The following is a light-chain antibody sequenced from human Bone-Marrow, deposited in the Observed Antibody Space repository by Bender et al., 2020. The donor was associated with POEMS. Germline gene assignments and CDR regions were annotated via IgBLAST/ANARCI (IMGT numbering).Light chain of an antibody. CDR1: GSDVGGYDY. CDR2: EVT. J-gene: IGLJ3*02. V-gene: IGLV2-8*01. Sequence: QSVLTQPPSASGSPGQSVTISCTGTGSDVGGYDYVSWYQQHPGKAPKLLICEVTKRPSGVPARFSGSKSGNTASLTISGLQSEDEADYYCSAYTDSSTQVFGGGTKVTVL. CDR3: SAYTDSSTQV.